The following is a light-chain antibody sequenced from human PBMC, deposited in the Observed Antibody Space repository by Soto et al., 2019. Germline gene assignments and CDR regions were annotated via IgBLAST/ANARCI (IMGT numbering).Light chain of an antibody. CDR3: QQYDSSTGT. J-gene: IGKJ1*01. CDR2: GAS. V-gene: IGKV3-20*01. CDR1: QSVTSPY. Sequence: EIVLTQSPGTLSLSPGERATLSCRASQSVTSPYLAWYQQKPGQAPRVXIYGASSRETGIPERFSGSGAGTEFTLTISRLEPEDCAGVYCQQYDSSTGTFGQGTKVDIK.